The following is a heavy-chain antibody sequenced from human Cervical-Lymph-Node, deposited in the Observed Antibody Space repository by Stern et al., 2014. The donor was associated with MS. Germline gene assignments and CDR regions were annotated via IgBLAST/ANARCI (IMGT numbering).Heavy chain of an antibody. CDR3: AREFNYDTSGYYFYY. J-gene: IGHJ4*02. CDR2: SVPLFDTA. Sequence: VQLLESGAEAKKHGSSVTVSCQASGGTFSNYAISWVRQATGQELASVGGSVPLFDTANYAQKFQGRVTITADESTSTAYMELSSLRSEDTAVYYCAREFNYDTSGYYFYYWGQGTLVTVSS. CDR1: GGTFSNYA. D-gene: IGHD3-22*01. V-gene: IGHV1-69*01.